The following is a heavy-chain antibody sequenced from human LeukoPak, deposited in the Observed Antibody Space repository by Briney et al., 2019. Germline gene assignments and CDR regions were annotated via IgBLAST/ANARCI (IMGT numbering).Heavy chain of an antibody. D-gene: IGHD3-10*01. J-gene: IGHJ6*02. CDR3: ARGLGGVRGVIIRGGMDV. V-gene: IGHV1-8*01. CDR1: GYTFTSYD. CDR2: MNPNSGNT. Sequence: ASVKVSCKASGYTFTSYDINWVRQATGQGLEWMGWMNPNSGNTGYAQKFQGRVTMTRNTSISTAYMELSSLRSEDTAVYYCARGLGGVRGVIIRGGMDVWGQGTTVTVSS.